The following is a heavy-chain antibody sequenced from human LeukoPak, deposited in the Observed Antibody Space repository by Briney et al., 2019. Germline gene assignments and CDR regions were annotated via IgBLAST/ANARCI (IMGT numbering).Heavy chain of an antibody. J-gene: IGHJ6*03. CDR2: SRVYHGGA. V-gene: IGHV3-23*01. Sequence: GGSLRLSCAASGFTFSTSDMTWVRQAPGKGLEWVASSRVYHGGAYYGDSVKGRFTISRDNSQNTLDWQMNGLRAEDTAIYYCAKGSCGADVCFYSYYMHVWGKGTSVTVSS. D-gene: IGHD2-21*01. CDR3: AKGSCGADVCFYSYYMHV. CDR1: GFTFSTSD.